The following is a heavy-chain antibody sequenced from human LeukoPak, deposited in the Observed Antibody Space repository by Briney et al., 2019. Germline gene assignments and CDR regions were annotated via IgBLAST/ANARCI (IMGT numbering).Heavy chain of an antibody. CDR2: LYHPDTT. CDR1: GYPISNAYY. Sequence: SETLSLTCAVSGYPISNAYYWVWIRPPPGKGLEWIGSLYHPDTTYYNPSLKSRVTMSADTSRNQLSLKLSFVTAADTAVYYCARQHDSYYYYYVDLWGTGTTVTVSS. D-gene: IGHD6-13*01. V-gene: IGHV4-38-2*01. CDR3: ARQHDSYYYYYVDL. J-gene: IGHJ6*03.